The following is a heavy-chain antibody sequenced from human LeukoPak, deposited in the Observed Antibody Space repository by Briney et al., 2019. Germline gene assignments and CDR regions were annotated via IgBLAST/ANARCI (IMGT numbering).Heavy chain of an antibody. CDR2: IYYTGST. Sequence: SETLSLTCDVSGGSITQTNYWTWVRQPPGKGLEWIGFIYYTGSTNYNPSLKSRVTISVDTSKNQFSLKLSSVTAADTAVYYCAGMRITTPTVRTLDYWGQGTLVTVSS. CDR3: AGMRITTPTVRTLDY. J-gene: IGHJ4*02. D-gene: IGHD1-14*01. V-gene: IGHV4-59*01. CDR1: GGSITQTNY.